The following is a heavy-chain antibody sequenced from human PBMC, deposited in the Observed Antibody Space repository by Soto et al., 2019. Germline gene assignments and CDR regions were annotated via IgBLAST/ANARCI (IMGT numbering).Heavy chain of an antibody. CDR2: IYYSGST. J-gene: IGHJ5*02. CDR3: ARQVPAAIRLGWFDP. D-gene: IGHD2-2*02. Sequence: PSETLSLTCIVSGGSISSSSYYWGWIRQPPGKGLEWIGSIYYSGSTYYNPSLKSRVTISVDTSKNQFSLKLSSVTAADTAVYYCARQVPAAIRLGWFDPWGQGTLVTVYS. V-gene: IGHV4-39*01. CDR1: GGSISSSSYY.